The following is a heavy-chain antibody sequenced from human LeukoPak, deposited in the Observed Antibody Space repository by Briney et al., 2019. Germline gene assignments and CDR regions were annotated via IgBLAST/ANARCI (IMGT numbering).Heavy chain of an antibody. V-gene: IGHV1-18*01. CDR1: GYTFTSYD. D-gene: IGHD3-22*01. CDR2: ISAYNGNT. Sequence: ASVKVSSKASGYTFTSYDINWVRQAPGQGLVWMGWISAYNGNTNYAQKLQGRVTMTTDTSTSTAYIELRSLRSDDTAVYYCARVYYDSRGYYDFDYWGQETLVTVPS. J-gene: IGHJ4*02. CDR3: ARVYYDSRGYYDFDY.